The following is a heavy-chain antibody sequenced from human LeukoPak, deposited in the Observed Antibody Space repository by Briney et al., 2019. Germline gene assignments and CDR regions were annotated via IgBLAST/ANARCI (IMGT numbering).Heavy chain of an antibody. J-gene: IGHJ5*02. Sequence: GGSLRLSCAASGFTLSNYDMNWVRQAPGKGLEWVSSISTSSRYIYYKDSVRGRFTISRDDAKNSLYLEMNSLRAEDTAVYYCARADCSSSTCYLRRSWFDPWGQGTRATVSS. V-gene: IGHV3-21*01. CDR2: ISTSSRYI. CDR3: ARADCSSSTCYLRRSWFDP. CDR1: GFTLSNYD. D-gene: IGHD2-2*01.